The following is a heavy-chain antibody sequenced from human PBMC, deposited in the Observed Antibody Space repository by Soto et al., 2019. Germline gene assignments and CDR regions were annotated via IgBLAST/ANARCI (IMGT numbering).Heavy chain of an antibody. J-gene: IGHJ5*02. V-gene: IGHV3-48*01. Sequence: GGSLRLSCAASGFTFSSYSMNWVRQAPGKGLEWVSYISSSSSTIYYADSVKGRFTISRDNAKNSLYLQMNSLRAEDTAVYYCARDRSGGSGVFDPWGQGTLVTVSS. D-gene: IGHD2-15*01. CDR2: ISSSSSTI. CDR1: GFTFSSYS. CDR3: ARDRSGGSGVFDP.